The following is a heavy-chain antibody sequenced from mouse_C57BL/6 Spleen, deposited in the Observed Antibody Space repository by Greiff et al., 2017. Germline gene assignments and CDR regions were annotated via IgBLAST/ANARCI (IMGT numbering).Heavy chain of an antibody. D-gene: IGHD2-4*01. CDR3: ARRERYYDYGGFDY. J-gene: IGHJ2*01. Sequence: QVQLKQSGPELVKPGASVKISCKASGYAFSSSWMNWVKQRPGKGLEWIGRLYPGDGDTNYNGKFKGKATLTADKSSSTAYMQLSNLTSEDSAFYFCARRERYYDYGGFDYWGQGTTLTVSS. CDR2: LYPGDGDT. V-gene: IGHV1-82*01. CDR1: GYAFSSSW.